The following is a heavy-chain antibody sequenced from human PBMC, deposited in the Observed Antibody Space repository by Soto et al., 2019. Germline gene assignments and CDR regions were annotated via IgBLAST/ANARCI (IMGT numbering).Heavy chain of an antibody. V-gene: IGHV1-58*02. J-gene: IGHJ2*01. CDR1: GFTFTSSA. CDR3: AADNGGNADRYFDL. Sequence: QMQLVQSGPEVKKPGTSVKVSCKASGFTFTSSAMQWVRQARGQRLEWIGWIVVGSGNTNYAQKFQERVTITRDMXNSPAHMELSSLRSEDTAVYYCAADNGGNADRYFDLWGRGTLVTVSS. CDR2: IVVGSGNT. D-gene: IGHD2-15*01.